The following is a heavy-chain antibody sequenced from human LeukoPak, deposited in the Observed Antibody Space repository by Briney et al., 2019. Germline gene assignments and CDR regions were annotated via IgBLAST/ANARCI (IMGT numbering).Heavy chain of an antibody. CDR1: GFTVNRNY. CDR2: IYSGGTT. D-gene: IGHD3-10*01. CDR3: TSWFGDFNK. J-gene: IGHJ4*02. V-gene: IGHV3-66*01. Sequence: GGSLRLSCAASGFTVNRNYMIWVRQAPGKGLECVSVIYSGGTTWYADSVKGRFTISRDTNTLYLQMNSLRADDTAVYYCTSWFGDFNKWGQGTLVTVSS.